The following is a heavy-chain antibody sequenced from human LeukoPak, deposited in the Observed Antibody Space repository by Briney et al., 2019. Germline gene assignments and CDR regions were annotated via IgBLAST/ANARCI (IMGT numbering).Heavy chain of an antibody. V-gene: IGHV1-18*01. CDR3: ARENYGDYVWYYYGMDV. Sequence: ASVKVSCKASGYTFTSYGISWVRQAPGQGLEWMGWISAYNGNTNYAQKLQGRVTMTTDTSTSTAYMELRSLRSDDTAVYYCARENYGDYVWYYYGMDVWGQGTTVTVSS. J-gene: IGHJ6*02. CDR1: GYTFTSYG. CDR2: ISAYNGNT. D-gene: IGHD4-17*01.